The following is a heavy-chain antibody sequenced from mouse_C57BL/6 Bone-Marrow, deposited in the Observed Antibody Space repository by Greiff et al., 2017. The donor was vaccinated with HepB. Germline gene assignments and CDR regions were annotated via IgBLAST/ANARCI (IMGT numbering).Heavy chain of an antibody. CDR1: GFTFSDAW. D-gene: IGHD1-1*01. V-gene: IGHV6-6*01. CDR2: IRNKANNHAT. Sequence: EVKLQESGGGLVQPGGSMKLSCAASGFTFSDAWMDWVRQSPEKGLEWVAEIRNKANNHATYYAESVKGRFTISRDDSKSSVYLQMNSLRAEDTGIYYCTRVGSSPAWFAYWGQGTLVTVSA. CDR3: TRVGSSPAWFAY. J-gene: IGHJ3*01.